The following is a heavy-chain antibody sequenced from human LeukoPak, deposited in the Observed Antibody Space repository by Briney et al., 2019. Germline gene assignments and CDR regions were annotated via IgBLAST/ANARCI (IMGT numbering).Heavy chain of an antibody. V-gene: IGHV3-21*01. CDR3: ARAKTTGSYLYDY. CDR2: ISTSSTYI. J-gene: IGHJ4*02. D-gene: IGHD1-26*01. CDR1: GFIFSKYS. Sequence: GGPLRLSCAASGFIFSKYSMDWVRQAPGKGLEWVSSISTSSTYIYYADSMKGRFTVSRDNAKKSLYLQMSSLRAEDTAVYYCARAKTTGSYLYDYWGPGTLVTVSS.